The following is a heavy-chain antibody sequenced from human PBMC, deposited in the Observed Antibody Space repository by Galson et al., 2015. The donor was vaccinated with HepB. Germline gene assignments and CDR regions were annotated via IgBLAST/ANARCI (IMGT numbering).Heavy chain of an antibody. CDR2: ISAYNGNT. D-gene: IGHD6-13*01. J-gene: IGHJ1*01. Sequence: SVKVSCKASGYTFTNYGISWVRQAPAQGLEWMGWISAYNGNTNYAQKLQGRVTMTTDTSTSTAYMELRSLRSDDTAVYYCARVSYSSSWYYFQHWGQGTQVTVSS. CDR3: ARVSYSSSWYYFQH. CDR1: GYTFTNYG. V-gene: IGHV1-18*01.